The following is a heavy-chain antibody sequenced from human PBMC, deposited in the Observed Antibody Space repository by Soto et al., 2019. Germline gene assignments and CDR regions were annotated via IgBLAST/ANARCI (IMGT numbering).Heavy chain of an antibody. D-gene: IGHD3-3*01. Sequence: EVQLVESGGGLVQPGRSLRISCVAAGFSFGDYGMHWVRQAPGRGPEWVSGISWNSGNIGYAETVKGRFTISRDNAKNSRYLQMNSLRAEDTALYYCVKDGLTSVFGLVHDGSDIWGHGTMVTVSS. V-gene: IGHV3-9*01. CDR1: GFSFGDYG. CDR3: VKDGLTSVFGLVHDGSDI. J-gene: IGHJ3*02. CDR2: ISWNSGNI.